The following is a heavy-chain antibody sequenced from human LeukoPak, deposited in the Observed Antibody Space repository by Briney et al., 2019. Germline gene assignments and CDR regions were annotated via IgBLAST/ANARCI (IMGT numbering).Heavy chain of an antibody. CDR1: GGSISSYY. CDR2: IYYSGST. CDR3: ARGAFYCSSTSCYFLMSRPLPFDP. V-gene: IGHV4-59*01. D-gene: IGHD2-2*01. J-gene: IGHJ5*02. Sequence: SETLSLTCTVSGGSISSYYWSWIRQPPGKGLEWIGYIYYSGSTNYNPSLKSRVTISVDTSKNQFSLKLSSVTAADTAVYYCARGAFYCSSTSCYFLMSRPLPFDPWGQGTLVTVSS.